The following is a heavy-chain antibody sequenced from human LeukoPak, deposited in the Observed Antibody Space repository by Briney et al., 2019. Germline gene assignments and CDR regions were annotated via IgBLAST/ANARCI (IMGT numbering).Heavy chain of an antibody. V-gene: IGHV3-23*01. Sequence: GGSLRLSCAASGFTFSSYAMSWVRQAPGKGLEWVSAISDSGGSTYYADSVKGRFTISRDNSKNTLYLQMNALRDEDTAIYYCARDHDWAFDLWGQGTLVTVSS. CDR3: ARDHDWAFDL. D-gene: IGHD3-9*01. CDR1: GFTFSSYA. CDR2: ISDSGGST. J-gene: IGHJ4*02.